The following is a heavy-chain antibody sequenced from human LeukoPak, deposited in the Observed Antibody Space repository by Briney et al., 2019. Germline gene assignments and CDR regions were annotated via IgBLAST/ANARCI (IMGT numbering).Heavy chain of an antibody. CDR1: GGSISSGGYY. Sequence: PSETLSLTCTVSGGSISSGGYYLSWIRQHPGKGLEWIGYIYYSGSTYYNPSLKSRVTISVDTSKNQFSLKLSSVTAADTAVYYCARASRGDTAMAPDYWGQGTLVTVSS. CDR3: ARASRGDTAMAPDY. J-gene: IGHJ4*02. D-gene: IGHD5-18*01. V-gene: IGHV4-31*03. CDR2: IYYSGST.